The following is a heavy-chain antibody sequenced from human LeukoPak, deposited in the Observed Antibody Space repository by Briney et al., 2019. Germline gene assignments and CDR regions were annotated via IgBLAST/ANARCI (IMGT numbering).Heavy chain of an antibody. J-gene: IGHJ4*02. D-gene: IGHD1-26*01. CDR2: IWYDGSNK. Sequence: GGSLRLSCAASGFTFSSYGMHWVRQAPGKGLEWVAVIWYDGSNKYYADSVKGRFIISRDNSKNTLYLQMNSLRAEDTVVYYCARDRADGVTSYFDYWGQGTLVTVSS. CDR3: ARDRADGVTSYFDY. V-gene: IGHV3-33*01. CDR1: GFTFSSYG.